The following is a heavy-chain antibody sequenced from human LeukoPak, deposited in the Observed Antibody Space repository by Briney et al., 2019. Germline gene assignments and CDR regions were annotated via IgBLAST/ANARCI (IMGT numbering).Heavy chain of an antibody. CDR1: GFMFSTYG. J-gene: IGHJ4*02. D-gene: IGHD3-22*01. CDR3: AKPQGMIVVVITDFDY. Sequence: GGSLRLSCAASGFMFSTYGMHWVRQAPGKGLEWVSFISSDGNYKHYGDSVKGRFTISRDNSKNTLNLQMHSLRGEDTAVYYCAKPQGMIVVVITDFDYWGQGTLVTVSS. CDR2: ISSDGNYK. V-gene: IGHV3-30*18.